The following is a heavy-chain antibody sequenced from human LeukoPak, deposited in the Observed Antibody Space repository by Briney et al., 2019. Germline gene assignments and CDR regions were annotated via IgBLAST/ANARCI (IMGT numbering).Heavy chain of an antibody. CDR1: GYNFTIYW. J-gene: IGHJ4*02. CDR3: ARRGSYYDSSGYYYRDFDY. CDR2: IDPSDSYT. V-gene: IGHV5-10-1*01. D-gene: IGHD3-22*01. Sequence: GESLKISCKGSGYNFTIYWIGWVRQMPGKGLEWMGRIDPSDSYTNYSPSFQGHVTISADKSISTAYLQWSSLKASDTAMYYCARRGSYYDSSGYYYRDFDYWGQGTLVTVSS.